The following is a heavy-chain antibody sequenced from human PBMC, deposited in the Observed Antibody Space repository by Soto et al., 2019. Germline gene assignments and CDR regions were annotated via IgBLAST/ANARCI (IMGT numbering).Heavy chain of an antibody. CDR3: ERDAVPVNGKWVYFDP. D-gene: IGHD1-26*01. CDR2: IHGSGAGT. CDR1: GFTFSNYA. Sequence: EAQLLESGGGLVQPGGSLRLSCAASGFTFSNYAMSWVRQAPRKGLEWVSSIHGSGAGTYYTDSVKRRFTVSRDDSKKTLHLQMSRLTVDDTAVYYCERDAVPVNGKWVYFDPWGQGTLVTVSS. J-gene: IGHJ5*02. V-gene: IGHV3-23*01.